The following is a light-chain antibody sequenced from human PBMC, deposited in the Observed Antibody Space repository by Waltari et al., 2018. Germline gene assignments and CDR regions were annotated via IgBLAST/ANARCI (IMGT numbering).Light chain of an antibody. V-gene: IGKV3-11*01. CDR3: QQRHDWPLK. J-gene: IGKJ4*02. Sequence: EILFTQSPVPLSVSPGERATLSCKASQSVRSYLAWYQQKPGQAPRLLIYDASNRASGIPARFSGSGSETDFTLTISNVAPEDFAVYYCQQRHDWPLKLGAGTTLEIK. CDR1: QSVRSY. CDR2: DAS.